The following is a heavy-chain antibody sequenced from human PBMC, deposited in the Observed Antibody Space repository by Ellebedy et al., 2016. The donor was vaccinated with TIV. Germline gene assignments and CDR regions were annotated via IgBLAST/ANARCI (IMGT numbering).Heavy chain of an antibody. V-gene: IGHV1-24*01. Sequence: AASVKVSCKVSGYTLTELSMHWARQAPGKGLEWMGGFDPEDGETIYAQKFQGRVTMTEDTSTDTAYMELSSLRSEDTAVYYCATGWFPIYDSGGITDTFDIWGQGTMVTVSS. CDR2: FDPEDGET. D-gene: IGHD3-22*01. CDR1: GYTLTELS. J-gene: IGHJ3*02. CDR3: ATGWFPIYDSGGITDTFDI.